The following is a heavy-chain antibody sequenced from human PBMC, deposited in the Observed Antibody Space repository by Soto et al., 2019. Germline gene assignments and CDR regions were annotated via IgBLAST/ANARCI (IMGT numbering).Heavy chain of an antibody. V-gene: IGHV1-58*02. Sequence: QMQLVQSGPEVKKPGTSVKVSCKASGFTFTSSAMQWVRQARGQRLEWIGWIVVGSGNTNYAQKFQERVTITRDMSTSTAYMELSSLRSEDPAVYYCAADRWGYYDSSGSYPPYYGMDVWGQGTTVTVSS. CDR3: AADRWGYYDSSGSYPPYYGMDV. J-gene: IGHJ6*02. CDR1: GFTFTSSA. CDR2: IVVGSGNT. D-gene: IGHD3-22*01.